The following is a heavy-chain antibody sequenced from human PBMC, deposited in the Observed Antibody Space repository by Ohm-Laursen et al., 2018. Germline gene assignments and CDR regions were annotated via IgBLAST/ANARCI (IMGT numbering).Heavy chain of an antibody. J-gene: IGHJ4*02. D-gene: IGHD4/OR15-4a*01. CDR1: GFIFRNFG. Sequence: SLRLSCTAPGFIFRNFGMHWVRQAPGKGLEWVSGISVSGSSTDYADSVKGRFTISRDNSKNTLYLQMNSLRAEDTAVYYCARDLGAFRYWGQGTLVTVSS. V-gene: IGHV3-23*01. CDR2: ISVSGSST. CDR3: ARDLGAFRY.